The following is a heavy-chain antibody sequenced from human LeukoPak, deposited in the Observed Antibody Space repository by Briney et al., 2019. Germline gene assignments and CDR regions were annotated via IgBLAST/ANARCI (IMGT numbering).Heavy chain of an antibody. CDR3: AKGSYDYVWGSYRLLFY. Sequence: PGGSLRLSCAASGFTFSSYWMSWVRQAPGKGLEWVSAISGSGGSTYYADSVKGRFTISRDNSKNTLYLQMNSLRAEDTAVYYCAKGSYDYVWGSYRLLFYWGQGTLVTVSS. CDR1: GFTFSSYW. D-gene: IGHD3-16*02. J-gene: IGHJ4*02. CDR2: ISGSGGST. V-gene: IGHV3-23*01.